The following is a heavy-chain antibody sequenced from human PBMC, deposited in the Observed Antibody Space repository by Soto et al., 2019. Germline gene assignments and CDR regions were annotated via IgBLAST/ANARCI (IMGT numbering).Heavy chain of an antibody. D-gene: IGHD6-13*01. V-gene: IGHV4-34*01. CDR3: ARGKRGSSWYRGEEKYYYYGMDV. J-gene: IGHJ6*02. CDR1: GESFNGYS. CDR2: IHHSGST. Sequence: SETLSLTCTAYGESFNGYSWSWIRQPPGKGLEWIGEIHHSGSTNYNPSLKSRVTFSIDTSKRQFSLKVRSVTAADTAVYYCARGKRGSSWYRGEEKYYYYGMDVWGQGTPVIVSS.